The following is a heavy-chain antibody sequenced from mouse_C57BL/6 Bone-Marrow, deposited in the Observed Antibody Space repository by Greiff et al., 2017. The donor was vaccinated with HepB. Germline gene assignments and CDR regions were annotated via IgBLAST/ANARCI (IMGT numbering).Heavy chain of an antibody. J-gene: IGHJ3*01. CDR3: ARPWFAY. CDR1: GFTFSSYG. CDR2: ISSGGSYT. Sequence: EVQLQESGGDLVKPGGSLKLSCAASGFTFSSYGMSWVRQTPDKRLEWVATISSGGSYTYYPDSVKGRFTISRDNAKNTLYMQMSILKSEDTAMYYCARPWFAYWGQGTLVTVSA. V-gene: IGHV5-6*01.